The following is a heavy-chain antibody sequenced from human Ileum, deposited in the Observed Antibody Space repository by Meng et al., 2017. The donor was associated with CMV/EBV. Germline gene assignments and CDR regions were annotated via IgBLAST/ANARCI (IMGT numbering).Heavy chain of an antibody. J-gene: IGHJ4*02. CDR2: INPVSGDT. Sequence: VPLVQSGAKLENPGSSVTVSCKTSGYAFTNYYIHWVRRAPGQGLEWMGWINPVSGDTNYAQNFQDTVTLTRDTSINTAYMELRGLRLDDTAVYFCARGANYASYRVDYWGQGTLVTAPQ. CDR3: ARGANYASYRVDY. V-gene: IGHV1-2*02. D-gene: IGHD3-16*01. CDR1: GYAFTNYY.